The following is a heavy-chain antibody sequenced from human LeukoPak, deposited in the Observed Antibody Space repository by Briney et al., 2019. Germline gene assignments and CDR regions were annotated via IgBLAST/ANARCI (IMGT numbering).Heavy chain of an antibody. CDR3: ASSSWYPNFDY. D-gene: IGHD6-13*01. V-gene: IGHV4-34*01. CDR2: INHSGST. CDR1: GGSFSGYY. J-gene: IGHJ4*02. Sequence: SETLSLTCAVYGGSFSGYYWSWIRQPPGKGLEWIGEINHSGSTNYNPSLKSRVTISVDTSKNQFSLKLSSVTAADTAVYYCASSSWYPNFDYWGQGTLVTVSS.